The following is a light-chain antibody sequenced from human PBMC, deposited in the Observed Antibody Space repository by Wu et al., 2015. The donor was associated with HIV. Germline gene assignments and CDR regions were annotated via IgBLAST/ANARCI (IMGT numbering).Light chain of an antibody. Sequence: EIVLTQSPGTLSLSPGERATLSCRATESIRHLAWYQQKPGQAPRLLIYGASTRTDGIPDRFSASVSGADFTLMISRVEPEDFAVYYCQQYATSITFGQGTRLEIK. V-gene: IGKV3-20*01. CDR1: ESIRH. CDR3: QQYATSIT. J-gene: IGKJ5*01. CDR2: GAS.